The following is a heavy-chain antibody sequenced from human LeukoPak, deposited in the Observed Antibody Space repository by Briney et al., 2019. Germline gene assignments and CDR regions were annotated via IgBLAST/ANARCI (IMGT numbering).Heavy chain of an antibody. CDR2: ISYDGSNK. D-gene: IGHD1-26*01. J-gene: IGHJ3*02. V-gene: IGHV3-30*04. CDR1: GFTFSTYA. CDR3: AKDSVVGARRAAFDI. Sequence: GRSLRLSCAASGFTFSTYAMHWVRQAPGKGLEWVAVISYDGSNKYYADSVKGRFTISGDNSKNTLYLQMNSLRAEDTAVYYCAKDSVVGARRAAFDIWGQGTMVTVSS.